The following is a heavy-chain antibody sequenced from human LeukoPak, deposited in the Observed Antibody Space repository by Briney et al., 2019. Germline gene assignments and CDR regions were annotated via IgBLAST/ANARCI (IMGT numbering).Heavy chain of an antibody. V-gene: IGHV3-48*02. D-gene: IGHD3-16*01. J-gene: IGHJ4*02. CDR1: GFTFSSYS. CDR2: ISSSSTI. Sequence: PGGSLRLSCAASGFTFSSYSMNWVRQAPGKGLEWVSYISSSSTIYYADSVKGRFTISRDNAKNSLYLQMNSLRDEDTAVYYCARFDDGGHGDYWGQGTLVTVSS. CDR3: ARFDDGGHGDY.